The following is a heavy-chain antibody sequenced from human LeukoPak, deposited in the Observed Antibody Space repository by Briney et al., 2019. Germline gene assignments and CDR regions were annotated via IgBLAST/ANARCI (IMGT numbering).Heavy chain of an antibody. CDR3: ARNIWFGESIYYYMDV. J-gene: IGHJ6*03. V-gene: IGHV1-69*13. CDR1: GGTFSSYA. D-gene: IGHD3-10*01. CDR2: IIPIFGTA. Sequence: ASVKVSCKASGGTFSSYAISWVRQAPGQGLEWMGGIIPIFGTANYAQKFQGRVTITADESTSTAYMELSSLRSEDTAVYYCARNIWFGESIYYYMDVWGKGTTVTISS.